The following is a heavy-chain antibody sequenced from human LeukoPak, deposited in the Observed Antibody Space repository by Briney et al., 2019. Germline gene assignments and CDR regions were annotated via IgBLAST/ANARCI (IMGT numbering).Heavy chain of an antibody. CDR2: IYSNGDT. D-gene: IGHD3-22*01. J-gene: IGHJ4*02. CDR1: GVYITNGLYF. CDR3: AKQTLTMIVVVIVDY. Sequence: PSETLSLTCTVSGVYITNGLYFWNWIRQPAGKGLEWIGRIYSNGDTNYNPSLKSRVTISQDRTRNQFSLKLSSVTAADTAVYYCAKQTLTMIVVVIVDYWGQGTLVTVSS. V-gene: IGHV4-61*02.